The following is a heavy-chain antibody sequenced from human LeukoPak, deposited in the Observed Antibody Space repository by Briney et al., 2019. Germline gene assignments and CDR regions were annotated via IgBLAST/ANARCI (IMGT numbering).Heavy chain of an antibody. V-gene: IGHV3-53*01. Sequence: PGGSLRLSCAASGFTVSSNYMSWVRQAPGKGLEWVSVIYSGGSTYYADSVKGRFTISRDNSKNTLYLQMDSLRAEDTAVYYCARYGSGWYPFYFDYWGQGTLVTVSS. J-gene: IGHJ4*02. CDR3: ARYGSGWYPFYFDY. CDR2: IYSGGST. D-gene: IGHD6-19*01. CDR1: GFTVSSNY.